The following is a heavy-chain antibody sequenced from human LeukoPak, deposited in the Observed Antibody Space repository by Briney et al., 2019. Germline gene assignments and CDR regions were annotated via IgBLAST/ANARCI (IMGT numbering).Heavy chain of an antibody. V-gene: IGHV3-53*01. CDR1: GFTVSSNY. J-gene: IGHJ4*02. CDR3: ARGGYYYYFDY. CDR2: IYSGGST. Sequence: GGSLRLSCAASGFTVSSNYMSWVHQAPGKGLEWVSVIYSGGSTYYADSVKGRFTISRDNSKNTLYLQMNSLRAEDTAVYYCARGGYYYYFDYWGQGTLVTVSS. D-gene: IGHD3-22*01.